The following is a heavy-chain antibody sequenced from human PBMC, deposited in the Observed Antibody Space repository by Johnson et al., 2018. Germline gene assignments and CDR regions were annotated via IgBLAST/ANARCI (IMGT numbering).Heavy chain of an antibody. CDR2: ISYSNSFV. J-gene: IGHJ6*03. V-gene: IGHV3-11*05. Sequence: QVQLVQSGGGLVKPGGSLRLSCAASGFTFSDYYMSWIRQAPGKGLEWVSSISYSNSFVYYTDSVKGRFTISRDNAKNSLYLQMNSLRAEDTALYYCAKVKGLRSYYYYMDVWGKGTTVTVSS. CDR3: AKVKGLRSYYYYMDV. D-gene: IGHD4-17*01. CDR1: GFTFSDYY.